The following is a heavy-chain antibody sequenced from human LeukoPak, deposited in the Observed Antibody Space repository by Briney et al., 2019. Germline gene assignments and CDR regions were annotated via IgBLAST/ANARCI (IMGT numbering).Heavy chain of an antibody. CDR1: GGSISSYY. D-gene: IGHD6-13*01. CDR3: ARADKGGSWYRGGWFDP. Sequence: SGTLSLTCTVSGGSISSYYWSWIRQPPGKGLEWIGYIFYSGSTNYNPSLKSRVSISVDTSKNQFSLKLSSVTAADTAVYYCARADKGGSWYRGGWFDPWGQGTLVTVSS. CDR2: IFYSGST. V-gene: IGHV4-59*01. J-gene: IGHJ5*02.